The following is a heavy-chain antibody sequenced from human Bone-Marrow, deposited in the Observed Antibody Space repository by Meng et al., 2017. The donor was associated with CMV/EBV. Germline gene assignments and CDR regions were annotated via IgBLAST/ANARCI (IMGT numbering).Heavy chain of an antibody. CDR1: GFTFSRYW. V-gene: IGHV3-7*01. Sequence: GESLMISGGASGFTFSRYWMTWVRQAPGERQEWVANIKQDGSETYYMDSVKGRFTISRDNAKNSLYLQMNSLRVEDTAVYYCARDLRKEYGMDVWGRGTTVTVSS. CDR3: ARDLRKEYGMDV. J-gene: IGHJ6*02. CDR2: IKQDGSET.